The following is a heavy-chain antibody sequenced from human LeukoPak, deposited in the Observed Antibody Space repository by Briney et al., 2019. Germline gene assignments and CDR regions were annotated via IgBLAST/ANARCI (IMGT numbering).Heavy chain of an antibody. V-gene: IGHV3-21*05. CDR2: ISSSSSHT. D-gene: IGHD3-22*01. Sequence: GGSLRLSCAASGFTFSTYAMNWVRQAPGKGLEWVSDISSSSSHTKYADSVKGRFTISRANAKNSLYLQMNSLRAEDTALYYCARESDSSGYYDHWGQGTLVTVSS. CDR1: GFTFSTYA. CDR3: ARESDSSGYYDH. J-gene: IGHJ4*02.